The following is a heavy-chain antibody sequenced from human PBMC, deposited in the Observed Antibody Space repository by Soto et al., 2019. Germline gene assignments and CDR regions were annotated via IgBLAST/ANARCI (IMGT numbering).Heavy chain of an antibody. J-gene: IGHJ5*02. CDR1: GGSISRYY. CDR2: IYYSGST. V-gene: IGHV4-59*01. CDR3: ARRVFSNDLFDL. Sequence: SETLSLTCTVSGGSISRYYWSWIRQPPGKGLEWIGYIYYSGSTNYNPSLKSRVTISVDTSKNQFSLKLSSVTAADTAVYYCARRVFSNDLFDLWGQGTLVTVSS.